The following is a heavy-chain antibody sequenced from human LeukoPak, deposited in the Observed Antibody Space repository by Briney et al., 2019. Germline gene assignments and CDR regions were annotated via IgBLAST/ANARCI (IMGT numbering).Heavy chain of an antibody. V-gene: IGHV3-33*06. CDR2: IWYDGSNK. D-gene: IGHD6-19*01. Sequence: PGGSLRLSCAASGFTFSSYGMHWVRQAPGKGLEWVAAIWYDGSNKYYADSVKGRFTISRDNSKNTLYLQMNSLRAEDTAVYYCAKDSEAALFDYWGQGTLVTVSS. J-gene: IGHJ4*02. CDR3: AKDSEAALFDY. CDR1: GFTFSSYG.